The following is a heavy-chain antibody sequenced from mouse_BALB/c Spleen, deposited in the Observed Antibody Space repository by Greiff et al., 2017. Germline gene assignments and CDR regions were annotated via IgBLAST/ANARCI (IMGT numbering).Heavy chain of an antibody. J-gene: IGHJ4*01. Sequence: QVQLQQSGPELVKPGASVKISCKASGYAFSSSWMNWVKQRPGQGLEWIGRIYPGDGDTNYNGKFKGKATLTADKSSSTAYMQLSSLTSVDSAVYFCARDDYLYYYAMDYWGQGTSVTVSS. D-gene: IGHD2-4*01. CDR1: GYAFSSSW. CDR2: IYPGDGDT. V-gene: IGHV1-82*01. CDR3: ARDDYLYYYAMDY.